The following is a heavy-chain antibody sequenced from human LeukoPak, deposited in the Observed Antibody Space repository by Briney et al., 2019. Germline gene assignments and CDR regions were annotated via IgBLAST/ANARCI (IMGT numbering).Heavy chain of an antibody. V-gene: IGHV1-18*04. D-gene: IGHD6-13*01. CDR1: GYTFTSYG. Sequence: GASVKVPCKASGYTFTSYGISWVRQAPGQGLEWMGWISTYNGNTNYAQKFQGRVTMTTDTSTSTAYMELRSLRSDDTAIYYCAREGYSSIWYPRRYFDLWGRGTLVTVSS. CDR2: ISTYNGNT. J-gene: IGHJ2*01. CDR3: AREGYSSIWYPRRYFDL.